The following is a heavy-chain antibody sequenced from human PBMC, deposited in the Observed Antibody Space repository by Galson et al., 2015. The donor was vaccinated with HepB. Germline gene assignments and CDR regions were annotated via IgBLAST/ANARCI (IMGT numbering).Heavy chain of an antibody. V-gene: IGHV3-7*03. CDR2: INQDGSQA. CDR3: AREWRDGYNQDFDY. J-gene: IGHJ4*02. Sequence: SLRLSCAGSGFTFTNYWMSWVRQAPGKGLEWVANINQDGSQAYYVDSVKGRFTLSRDNTKNSLYLQMNSLRAEDTAVYFCAREWRDGYNQDFDYWGQGTLVTVSS. CDR1: GFTFTNYW. D-gene: IGHD5-24*01.